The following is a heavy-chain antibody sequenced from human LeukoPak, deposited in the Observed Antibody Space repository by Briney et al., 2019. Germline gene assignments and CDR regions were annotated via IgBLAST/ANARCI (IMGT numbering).Heavy chain of an antibody. J-gene: IGHJ4*02. V-gene: IGHV4-4*07. D-gene: IGHD2-2*01. CDR2: IYTSGST. Sequence: SETLSLTCTVSGGSISSYYWSWIRQPAGKGLEWIGRIYTSGSTNYNPSLKSRVTMSVDTSKNQFSLKLSSVTAADTAVYYCARRPRYCSSTSCSGGWVDYWGQGTLVTVSS. CDR3: ARRPRYCSSTSCSGGWVDY. CDR1: GGSISSYY.